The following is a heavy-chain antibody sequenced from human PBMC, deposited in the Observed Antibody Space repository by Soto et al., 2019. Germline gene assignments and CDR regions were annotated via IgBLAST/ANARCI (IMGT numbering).Heavy chain of an antibody. CDR3: ARHSLALRKNNWFDP. Sequence: PETLSLTCTVSGDSIISSDFYWGWVRQPPGKGLEWIGSIFYLGSSYYNPSLKSRVTMSVDTSKNQFSLRLRSVAAADTALYFCARHSLALRKNNWFDPWGQGIMVTSPQ. V-gene: IGHV4-39*01. CDR1: GDSIISSDFY. CDR2: IFYLGSS. D-gene: IGHD3-3*02. J-gene: IGHJ5*02.